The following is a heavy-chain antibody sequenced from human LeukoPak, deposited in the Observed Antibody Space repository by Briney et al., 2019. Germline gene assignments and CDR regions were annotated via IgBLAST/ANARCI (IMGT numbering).Heavy chain of an antibody. CDR3: ARVLYYFEFSGYSFDL. D-gene: IGHD3-22*01. CDR2: IYYTGSA. Sequence: PSETLSLTCTVSGGSISSNDYYWGWIRQPPGERLEWIGSIYYTGSAYYHPSLKSRVTISVDTSNNDFSLNLRSVTAADTAVYFCARVLYYFEFSGYSFDLWGRGTLVTVSS. CDR1: GGSISSNDYY. V-gene: IGHV4-39*01. J-gene: IGHJ2*01.